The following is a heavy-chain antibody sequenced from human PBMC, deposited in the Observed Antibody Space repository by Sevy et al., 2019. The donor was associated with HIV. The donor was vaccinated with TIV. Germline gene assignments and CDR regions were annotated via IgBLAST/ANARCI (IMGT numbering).Heavy chain of an antibody. Sequence: GGSLRLSCAASVFTFSSYAMHWVRQAPGKGLEWVAVISYDGSNKYYADSVKGRFTISRDNSKNTLYLQMNSLRAEDTAVYYCARGFLEWLLPSWFDPWGQGTLVTVSS. J-gene: IGHJ5*02. D-gene: IGHD3-3*01. CDR3: ARGFLEWLLPSWFDP. CDR1: VFTFSSYA. CDR2: ISYDGSNK. V-gene: IGHV3-30-3*01.